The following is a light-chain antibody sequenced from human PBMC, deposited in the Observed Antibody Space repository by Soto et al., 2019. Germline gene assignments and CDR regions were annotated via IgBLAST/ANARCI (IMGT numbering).Light chain of an antibody. V-gene: IGLV2-14*01. CDR3: SSYTSSSTLVV. J-gene: IGLJ2*01. CDR2: DVS. CDR1: SSDVGGYNY. Sequence: QSVLTQPASVSGSPGQSITISCTGTSSDVGGYNYVSWYQQHPGKAPKLMIYDVSNRPSGVSNRFSGSKSGNTASLTISGLQAEDEADYSCSSYTSSSTLVVFGGGTKLT.